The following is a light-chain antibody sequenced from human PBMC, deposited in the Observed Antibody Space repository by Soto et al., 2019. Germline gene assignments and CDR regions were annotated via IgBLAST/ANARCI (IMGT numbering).Light chain of an antibody. CDR1: SGSIASNY. Sequence: NFMLTQPHSVSESPGKTVTISCTGSSGSIASNYVQWYQQRPGSAPTTVIYEDNKRPSGVPDRFSGSVDTSSNSASLIISDLKNEDKADYYCQSHDTTNVVFGRGTKVTVL. V-gene: IGLV6-57*02. CDR3: QSHDTTNVV. J-gene: IGLJ3*02. CDR2: EDN.